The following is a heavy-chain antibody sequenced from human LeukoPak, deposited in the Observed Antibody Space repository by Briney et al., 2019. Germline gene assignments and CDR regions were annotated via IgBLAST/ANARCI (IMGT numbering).Heavy chain of an antibody. CDR1: GYTFTSFG. V-gene: IGHV1-18*01. D-gene: IGHD6-13*01. CDR2: ISAYNGNI. Sequence: ASVKVSCKAFGYTFTSFGISWVRPAPGQGLKWMGWISAYNGNINYAQKFQDRVTMTRNTSISTAYLELSSLGSEDTAMYYCASALKRGSAGTLIDHWGQGTLVTVSS. CDR3: ASALKRGSAGTLIDH. J-gene: IGHJ4*02.